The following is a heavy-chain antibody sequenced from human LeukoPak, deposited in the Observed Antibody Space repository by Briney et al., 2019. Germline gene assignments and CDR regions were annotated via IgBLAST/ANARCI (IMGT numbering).Heavy chain of an antibody. D-gene: IGHD2-15*01. Sequence: PSQTLSLTCTVSGGSISSGSYYWSWIWQPAGKGLEWIGRIYTSGSTNYNPSLKSRVTISVDTSKNQFSLKLSSVTAADTAVYYCARDEGRDYYFDYWGQGTLVTVSS. CDR1: GGSISSGSYY. CDR3: ARDEGRDYYFDY. J-gene: IGHJ4*02. CDR2: IYTSGST. V-gene: IGHV4-61*02.